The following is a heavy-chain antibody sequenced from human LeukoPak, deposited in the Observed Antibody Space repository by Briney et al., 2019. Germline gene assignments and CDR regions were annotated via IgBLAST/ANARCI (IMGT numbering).Heavy chain of an antibody. Sequence: SETLSLTCTVSGGSISSSSYYWGWTRQPPGKGLEWIGSIYYSGSTNYNPSLKSRVTISVDTSKNQLSLKLSSMTAADTAVYYCARQWLVSPLFDYWGQGTLVTVSS. CDR3: ARQWLVSPLFDY. J-gene: IGHJ4*02. D-gene: IGHD6-19*01. CDR1: GGSISSSSYY. V-gene: IGHV4-39*01. CDR2: IYYSGST.